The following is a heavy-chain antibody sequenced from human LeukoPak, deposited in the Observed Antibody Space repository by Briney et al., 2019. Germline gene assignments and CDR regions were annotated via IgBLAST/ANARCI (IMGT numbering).Heavy chain of an antibody. CDR1: GGSISSYY. CDR2: IYYSGST. D-gene: IGHD5-18*01. J-gene: IGHJ4*02. CDR3: ARGEDTAMVPYY. Sequence: SETLFLTCTVSGGSISSYYWSWIRQPPGRGLEWIGYIYYSGSTNYNPSLKSRVTISVDTSKNQFSLKLSSVTAADTAVYYCARGEDTAMVPYYWGQGTLATVSS. V-gene: IGHV4-59*01.